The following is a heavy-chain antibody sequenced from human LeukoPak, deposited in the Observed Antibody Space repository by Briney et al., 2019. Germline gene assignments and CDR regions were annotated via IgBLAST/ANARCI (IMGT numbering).Heavy chain of an antibody. CDR1: GGTFSSYA. CDR3: ASKDNYYDSSGYWSYFDY. J-gene: IGHJ4*02. CDR2: LIPVFGTA. V-gene: IGHV1-69*05. Sequence: GASVKVSCKASGGTFSSYAISWVRQAPGQGLEWMGGLIPVFGTANYAQKFQGRVTITTDESTSTAYMELSSLRSEDTAVYYCASKDNYYDSSGYWSYFDYWGQGTLVTVSS. D-gene: IGHD3-22*01.